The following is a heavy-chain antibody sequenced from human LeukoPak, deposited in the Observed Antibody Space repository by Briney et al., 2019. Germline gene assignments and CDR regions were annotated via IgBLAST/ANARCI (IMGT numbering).Heavy chain of an antibody. Sequence: GGSLRLSCAASGFTVSSNYMSWVRQAPGKGLEWVSVIYSGGSTYYADSVKGRFTISRDNSKNTLYLQMNSLRAEDTAVYYCARDHGYYDSSGYLFDIWGQGTMVTVSP. D-gene: IGHD3-22*01. CDR2: IYSGGST. CDR1: GFTVSSNY. J-gene: IGHJ3*02. CDR3: ARDHGYYDSSGYLFDI. V-gene: IGHV3-53*01.